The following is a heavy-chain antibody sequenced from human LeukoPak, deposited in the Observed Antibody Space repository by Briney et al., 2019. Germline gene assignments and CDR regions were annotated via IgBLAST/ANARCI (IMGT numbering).Heavy chain of an antibody. CDR2: ISGSGGSRGTT. J-gene: IGHJ4*02. Sequence: GGSLRLSCAASGFIFSNHAMGWVRQAPGKGLEWVSVISGSGGSRGTTSYAESVKGRFTISRDNAKKNLYLQMSSLAVEDTATYYCAKVMALSTFDVSSLPDYWGQGTLVTVSS. D-gene: IGHD3-16*01. CDR3: AKVMALSTFDVSSLPDY. CDR1: GFIFSNHA. V-gene: IGHV3-23*01.